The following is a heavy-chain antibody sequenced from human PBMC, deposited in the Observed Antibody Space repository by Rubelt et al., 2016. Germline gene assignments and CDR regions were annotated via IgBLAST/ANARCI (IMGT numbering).Heavy chain of an antibody. J-gene: IGHJ5*02. Sequence: QVQLQESGPGLVKPSETLSLTCTVSGGSISSHYWSWIRQPPGKGLEWIGAIYYSGSANYNPSLKSRVTISVDTSNNQVSLKCTAVAAAETAVYFCAGGNRGSMIVTIISDWFDPWGQGTPVTVS. CDR1: GGSISSHY. CDR3: AGGNRGSMIVTIISDWFDP. CDR2: IYYSGSA. D-gene: IGHD3-22*01. V-gene: IGHV4-59*11.